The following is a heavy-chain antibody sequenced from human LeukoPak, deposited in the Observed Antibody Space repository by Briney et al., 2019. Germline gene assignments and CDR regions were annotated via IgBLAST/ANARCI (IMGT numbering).Heavy chain of an antibody. CDR3: TRAKRGPFDY. Sequence: GRSLRLSCAASGFTFSNYAIHWVRQAPGKGLDWVAVVSFDGSKKYYADSVKGRFTISRDNSKNALYLQMNTLRPDDTAVYYCTRAKRGPFDYWGQGTLVTVSS. V-gene: IGHV3-30-3*01. CDR1: GFTFSNYA. J-gene: IGHJ4*01. CDR2: VSFDGSKK.